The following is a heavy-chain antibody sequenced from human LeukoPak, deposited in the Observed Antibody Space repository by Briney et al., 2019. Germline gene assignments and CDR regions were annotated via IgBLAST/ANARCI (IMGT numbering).Heavy chain of an antibody. CDR2: MTYDGSNK. CDR3: AKRETSTPGD. D-gene: IGHD1-1*01. CDR1: GFTVSSNY. V-gene: IGHV3-30*18. J-gene: IGHJ4*02. Sequence: GGSLRLSCAASGFTVSSNYMSWVRQAPGKGLEWVAAMTYDGSNKNYADSVKGRFTISRDNSKNTLFLQMNSLRPEDTAVYYCAKRETSTPGDWGQGTLVTVSS.